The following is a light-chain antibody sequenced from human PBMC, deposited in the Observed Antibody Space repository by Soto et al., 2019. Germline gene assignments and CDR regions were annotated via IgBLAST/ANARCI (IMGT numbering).Light chain of an antibody. CDR2: EVS. J-gene: IGLJ1*01. V-gene: IGLV2-14*01. CDR3: NSYTTTSAFV. Sequence: QSVLTQPASVSGSPGQSITISCTGSSADIGSHDYVSWYQQHPGKVPKLIIYEVSKRPSGASDRFSGSKSGNAAYLSISGLQPEDEADYYCNSYTTTSAFVFGNGTKVTAL. CDR1: SADIGSHDY.